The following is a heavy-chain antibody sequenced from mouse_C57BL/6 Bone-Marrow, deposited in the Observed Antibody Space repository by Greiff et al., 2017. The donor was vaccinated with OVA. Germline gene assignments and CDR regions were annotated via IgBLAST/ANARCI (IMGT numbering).Heavy chain of an antibody. Sequence: VQLQQSGPGLVAPSQSLSITCTVSGFSLTSYGVDWVRQSPGKGLEWLGVIWGVGSTNYNSALKSRLSISKDNSKSQVFLKMNNLQTDDTAMYYYAGGVRRRFAYWGQGTLVTVSA. CDR1: GFSLTSYG. V-gene: IGHV2-6*01. CDR3: AGGVRRRFAY. CDR2: IWGVGST. J-gene: IGHJ3*01.